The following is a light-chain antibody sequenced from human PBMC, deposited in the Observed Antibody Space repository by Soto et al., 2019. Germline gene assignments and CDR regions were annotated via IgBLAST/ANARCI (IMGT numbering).Light chain of an antibody. CDR2: AAS. CDR1: QSISSY. Sequence: DIQMTQSPSSLSASVGDRVTITCRASQSISSYLNWYQQKPGKAPKLLIYAASSWASCVPSRFSGSGSGTDFTLTISSLQPEEFATYYCQQSDSAPFTFGPGTKVDIK. CDR3: QQSDSAPFT. J-gene: IGKJ3*01. V-gene: IGKV1-39*01.